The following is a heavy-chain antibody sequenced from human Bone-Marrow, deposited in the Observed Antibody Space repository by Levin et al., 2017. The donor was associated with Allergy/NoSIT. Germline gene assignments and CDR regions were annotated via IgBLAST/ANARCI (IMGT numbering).Heavy chain of an antibody. D-gene: IGHD4-17*01. V-gene: IGHV4-39*01. J-gene: IGHJ4*02. CDR1: GGSISSSSYY. CDR3: ARLATVTGETEVDY. CDR2: IYYSGST. Sequence: PSETLSLTCTVSGGSISSSSYYWGWIRQPPGKGLEWIGSIYYSGSTYYNPSLKSRVTISVDTSKNQFSLKLSSVTAADTAVYYCARLATVTGETEVDYWGQGTLVTVSS.